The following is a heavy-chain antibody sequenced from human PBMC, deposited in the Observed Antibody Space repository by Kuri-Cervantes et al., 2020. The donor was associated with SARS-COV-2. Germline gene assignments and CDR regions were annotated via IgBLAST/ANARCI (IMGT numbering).Heavy chain of an antibody. CDR3: ARQYYDILTGYYSDYYYGMDV. Sequence: ASVKVSCKASGYTFTSYAMNWVRRAPGQGLEWMGWINTNTGNPTYAQGFTGRFVFSLDTSVSTAYLQISSLKAEDTAVYYCARQYYDILTGYYSDYYYGMDVWGQGTTVTVSS. V-gene: IGHV7-4-1*02. CDR2: INTNTGNP. CDR1: GYTFTSYA. D-gene: IGHD3-9*01. J-gene: IGHJ6*02.